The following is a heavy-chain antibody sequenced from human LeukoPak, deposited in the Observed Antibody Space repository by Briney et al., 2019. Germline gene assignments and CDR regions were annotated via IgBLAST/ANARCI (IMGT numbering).Heavy chain of an antibody. CDR2: IKQDGSEK. D-gene: IGHD3-9*01. CDR3: VRDADILTRLVLFDY. J-gene: IGHJ4*02. V-gene: IGHV3-7*03. CDR1: GFTFKNYW. Sequence: GGSLRLSCAASGFTFKNYWMSWVRQAPGKGLEWVANIKQDGSEKYYVDSVKGRFTVSRDNAKNSLYLQMNSLRAEDMVVYYCVRDADILTRLVLFDYWGQGILVTVSS.